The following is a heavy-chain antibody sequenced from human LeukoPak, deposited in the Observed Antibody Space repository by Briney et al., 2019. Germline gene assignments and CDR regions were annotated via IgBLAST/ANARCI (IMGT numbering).Heavy chain of an antibody. Sequence: GESLKISCKGSGYSFTSYWIGWVRQMPGKGLEWMGIIYPGDSDTRYSPSFQGQVTISADKSISTAYLQWSSLKASDTAVYYCARGRRIGELSHPTYYFDYWGQGTQVTVSS. CDR2: IYPGDSDT. V-gene: IGHV5-51*01. D-gene: IGHD3-10*01. J-gene: IGHJ4*02. CDR3: ARGRRIGELSHPTYYFDY. CDR1: GYSFTSYW.